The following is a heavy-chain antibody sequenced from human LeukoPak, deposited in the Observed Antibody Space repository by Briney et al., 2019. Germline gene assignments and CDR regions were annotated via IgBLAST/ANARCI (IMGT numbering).Heavy chain of an antibody. Sequence: GGSLRLSCAASGFTFSSYGVHWVRQAPGKGLEWVAVISYDGSNKYYADSVKGRFTISRDNSKNTLYLQMNSLRAEDTAVYYCAKGDPLGGYVSAFDIWGQGTMVTVSS. D-gene: IGHD3-22*01. V-gene: IGHV3-30*18. CDR3: AKGDPLGGYVSAFDI. J-gene: IGHJ3*02. CDR1: GFTFSSYG. CDR2: ISYDGSNK.